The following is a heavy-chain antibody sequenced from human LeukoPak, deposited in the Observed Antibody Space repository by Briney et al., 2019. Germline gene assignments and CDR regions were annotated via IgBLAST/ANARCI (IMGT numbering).Heavy chain of an antibody. CDR1: GYTFTDYF. CDR3: AREGYCSGGSCYFLRGKYQSFDP. Sequence: ASVKVSCKASGYTFTDYFMHWVRQAPGQGLEWMGWINPNSGGTNYAHKFQGRVTMTRDTSISTAYMELSRLRSDDTAVYYCAREGYCSGGSCYFLRGKYQSFDPWGQGTLVTVSS. J-gene: IGHJ5*02. CDR2: INPNSGGT. V-gene: IGHV1-2*02. D-gene: IGHD2-15*01.